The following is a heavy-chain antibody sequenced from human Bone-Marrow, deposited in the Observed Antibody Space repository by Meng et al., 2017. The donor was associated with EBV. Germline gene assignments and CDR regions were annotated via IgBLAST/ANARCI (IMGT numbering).Heavy chain of an antibody. CDR3: AKSRSSTPGVVDY. Sequence: QVQLQESGPGLVKPSETLSVTCTVSGDSVSGGTYHWRWIRQRPGKELEWIGYIYDGGTTIYNPSLKSRVTILVDASKTPFSLKLSSVTTADTAVYYCAKSRSSTPGVVDYWGQGTLVTVSS. V-gene: IGHV4-61*01. CDR2: IYDGGTT. J-gene: IGHJ4*02. D-gene: IGHD3-10*01. CDR1: GDSVSGGTYH.